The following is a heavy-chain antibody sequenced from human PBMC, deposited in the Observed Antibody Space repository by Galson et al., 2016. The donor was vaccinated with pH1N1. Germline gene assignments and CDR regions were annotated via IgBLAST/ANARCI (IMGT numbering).Heavy chain of an antibody. V-gene: IGHV1-46*01. CDR3: ARRYYFDY. Sequence: SVKVSCKASGYSVTRYYMHWVRQAPGQGLEWMGIIDPSDGTTTYSQKFQGRISLTRDTSTNSVHMELTTLRPDDSATYFCARRYYFDYWGQGTTVTVS. CDR1: GYSVTRYY. J-gene: IGHJ4*03. CDR2: IDPSDGTT. D-gene: IGHD3-9*01.